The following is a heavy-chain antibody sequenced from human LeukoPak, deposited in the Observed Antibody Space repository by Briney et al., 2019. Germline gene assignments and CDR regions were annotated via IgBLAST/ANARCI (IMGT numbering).Heavy chain of an antibody. CDR2: IYYRGST. D-gene: IGHD3-3*01. CDR1: GGSISSSSYY. J-gene: IGHJ4*02. CDR3: ARGTGPDFWSGFAQDY. V-gene: IGHV4-39*01. Sequence: PSETLSLTCTVSGGSISSSSYYWGWIRQPPGKGLEWIGSIYYRGSTYYNPSLKSRVTISVDTSKNQFSLKLSSVTAADTAVYYCARGTGPDFWSGFAQDYWGQGTLVTVSS.